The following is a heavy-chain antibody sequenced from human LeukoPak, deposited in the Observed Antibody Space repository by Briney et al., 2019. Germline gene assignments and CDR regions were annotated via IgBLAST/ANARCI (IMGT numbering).Heavy chain of an antibody. CDR1: GGSFSGYY. CDR2: INHGGST. D-gene: IGHD3-22*01. CDR3: ARGVYYYDTSGYFY. Sequence: PETPSLTCAVYGGSFSGYYWSWIRQPPGKGLEWNGEINHGGSTNYNPSLKSRVTISVDTSKNQFSLKLSSVTAADTAVYYCARGVYYYDTSGYFYWGQGTLVSVSS. J-gene: IGHJ4*02. V-gene: IGHV4-34*01.